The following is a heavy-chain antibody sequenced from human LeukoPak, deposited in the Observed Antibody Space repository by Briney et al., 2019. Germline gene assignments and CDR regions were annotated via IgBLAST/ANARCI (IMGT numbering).Heavy chain of an antibody. CDR2: INPNSGGT. D-gene: IGHD6-19*01. J-gene: IGHJ2*01. CDR1: GYTFTGYY. CDR3: ARDLREQWLVRGYFDL. V-gene: IGHV1-2*02. Sequence: GASVKVSCKASGYTFTGYYMHWVRQAPGQGLEWMGWINPNSGGTNYAQKFQGRVTMTRDTSISTAYMELSRLRSDDTAVYYCARDLREQWLVRGYFDLWGRGTLVTVSS.